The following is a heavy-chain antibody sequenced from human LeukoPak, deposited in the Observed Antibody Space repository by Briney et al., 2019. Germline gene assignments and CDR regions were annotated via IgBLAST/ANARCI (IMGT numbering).Heavy chain of an antibody. V-gene: IGHV3-33*01. CDR2: IWHDESIT. Sequence: PGGSLRLSCGASGFTLRSNDMHWFRQGPGKGLEWVAVIWHDESITRYAESVMGRFTVSKENSKNTMYLQMNSLGAEDTAVYYCARGLLNTFGVEAWGQGTTVTVS. CDR1: GFTLRSND. CDR3: ARGLLNTFGVEA. J-gene: IGHJ6*02. D-gene: IGHD1/OR15-1a*01.